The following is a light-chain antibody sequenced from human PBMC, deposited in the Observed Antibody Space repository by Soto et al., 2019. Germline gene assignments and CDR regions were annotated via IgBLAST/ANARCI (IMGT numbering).Light chain of an antibody. CDR1: QSISSNY. Sequence: EIVLTQSPGTLSLSPGERATLSCRASQSISSNYLAWYQQKPGQAPRLLVYGASSRATGIPDRFSGSGSGTDFTLTISRLEPEDFAVYYCQQYVSSRFTFGPGTKVDFK. CDR2: GAS. J-gene: IGKJ3*01. V-gene: IGKV3-20*01. CDR3: QQYVSSRFT.